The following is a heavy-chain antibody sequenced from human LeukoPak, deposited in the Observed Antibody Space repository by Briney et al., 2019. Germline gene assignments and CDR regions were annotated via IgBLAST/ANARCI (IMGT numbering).Heavy chain of an antibody. V-gene: IGHV1-46*01. CDR2: INPSGGST. CDR3: ATGQIRNENYFDY. D-gene: IGHD1-1*01. Sequence: ASVKLSCKASGYTFTSYYMHWVRHAPGQGLEWMGIINPSGGSTSYAQKFQGRVTMTRDTSTSTVYMEPSSLRSEDTAVYYCATGQIRNENYFDYWGQGTLVTVSS. J-gene: IGHJ4*02. CDR1: GYTFTSYY.